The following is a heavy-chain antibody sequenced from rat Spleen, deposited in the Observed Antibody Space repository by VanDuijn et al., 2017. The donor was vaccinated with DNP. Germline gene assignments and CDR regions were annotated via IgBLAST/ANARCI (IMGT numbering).Heavy chain of an antibody. CDR2: IPSSGGST. Sequence: EVQLVESGGGLVQPGRSLKLSCLTSGFSFSDYYMAWVRQAPTKGLEWVASIPSSGGSTYYPDSVKGRFTISRDSAKTPLYLQMNSLRSEDTATYYCAIYFYSGDNWFGYWGQGTLVTVSS. CDR3: AIYFYSGDNWFGY. CDR1: GFSFSDYY. D-gene: IGHD1-1*01. V-gene: IGHV5-25*01. J-gene: IGHJ3*01.